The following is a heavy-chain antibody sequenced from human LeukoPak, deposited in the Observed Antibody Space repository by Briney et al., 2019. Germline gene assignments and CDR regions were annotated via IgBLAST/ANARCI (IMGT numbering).Heavy chain of an antibody. Sequence: GGSLRLSCAASGFTFSSYSMNWVRQAPGKGLEWASSISSSSSYIYYADSVKGRFTISRDNAKNSLYLQMNSLRAEDTAVYYCARDPSHCSSTSCYYYGMDVWGQGTTVTVSS. CDR2: ISSSSSYI. V-gene: IGHV3-21*01. J-gene: IGHJ6*02. CDR1: GFTFSSYS. D-gene: IGHD2-2*01. CDR3: ARDPSHCSSTSCYYYGMDV.